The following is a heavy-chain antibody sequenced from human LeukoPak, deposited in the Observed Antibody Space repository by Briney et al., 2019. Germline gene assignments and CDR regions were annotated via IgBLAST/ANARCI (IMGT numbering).Heavy chain of an antibody. CDR2: INPSGDGT. CDR3: AKETPNTGWFDP. CDR1: GYTFTGYY. V-gene: IGHV1-46*01. D-gene: IGHD1-14*01. Sequence: ASVKVSCKASGYTFTGYYVHWVRQAPGQGLEWMGVINPSGDGTNYPQRFQGRVTLTRDTSTSTVYMELTSLRSEDTAMYYCAKETPNTGWFDPWGQGTLVTVSS. J-gene: IGHJ5*02.